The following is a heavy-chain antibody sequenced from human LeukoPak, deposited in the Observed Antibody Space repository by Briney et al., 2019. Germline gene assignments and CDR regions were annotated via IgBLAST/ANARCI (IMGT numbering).Heavy chain of an antibody. CDR1: GFTFSTCD. CDR2: IRYDGKNK. J-gene: IGHJ4*02. Sequence: PGGSLRLSCAASGFTFSTCDMHWVRQAPGKGLEWVAKIRYDGKNKYYTDSVEGRFTISRDNSKSTLYLQMNSLRAEDTAIYYCTKDLRPTRNFFENWGQGSLVTVSS. V-gene: IGHV3-30*02. CDR3: TKDLRPTRNFFEN.